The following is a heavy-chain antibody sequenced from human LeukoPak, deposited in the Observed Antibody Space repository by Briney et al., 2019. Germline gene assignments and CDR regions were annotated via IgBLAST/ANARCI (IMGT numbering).Heavy chain of an antibody. J-gene: IGHJ3*02. CDR3: AREYDSRPLLFDI. Sequence: GASVKVSCKASGGTFSSYAISWVRQAPGQGLEWMGGIIPIFGTANYAQKFQGRVTITADKSTSTAYMELSSLRSEDTAVYYCAREYDSRPLLFDIWGQGTMVTVSS. V-gene: IGHV1-69*06. CDR1: GGTFSSYA. D-gene: IGHD3-22*01. CDR2: IIPIFGTA.